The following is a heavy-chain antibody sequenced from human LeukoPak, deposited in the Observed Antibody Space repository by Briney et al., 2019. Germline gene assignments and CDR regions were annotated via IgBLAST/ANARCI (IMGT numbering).Heavy chain of an antibody. D-gene: IGHD2-15*01. Sequence: PESLSLTSAVYGGSSCVYYSSWIRPTPGKGVGWIGEINHSGSANYNPSLTSRVTISVDTSNNKFSLKLSSVTAADTAVYYRARGDIIVVVAATMESVWFDPWGQGTLVTVSS. CDR1: GGSSCVYY. CDR2: INHSGSA. V-gene: IGHV4-34*01. CDR3: ARGDIIVVVAATMESVWFDP. J-gene: IGHJ5*02.